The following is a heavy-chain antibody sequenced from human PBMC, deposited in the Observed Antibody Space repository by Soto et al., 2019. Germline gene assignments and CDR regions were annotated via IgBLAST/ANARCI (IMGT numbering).Heavy chain of an antibody. CDR2: IDSDGSST. J-gene: IGHJ4*02. CDR1: GFTFNIYW. CDR3: ARDNRSFDY. Sequence: GGSLRLSCAASGFTFNIYWMHWVRQVPGKGLVWVSRIDSDGSSTRYADSVKGRFTISRDSAKNTVYLQMNSLRAEDTAVYYCARDNRSFDYWGQGTLVTVSS. V-gene: IGHV3-74*01.